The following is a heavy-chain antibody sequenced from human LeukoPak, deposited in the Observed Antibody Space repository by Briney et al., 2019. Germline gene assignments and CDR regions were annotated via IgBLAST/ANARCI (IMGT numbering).Heavy chain of an antibody. D-gene: IGHD6-13*01. J-gene: IGHJ5*02. V-gene: IGHV7-4-1*02. Sequence: GSVKVSCKASGYTFINYAINWVRQAPGQGLEWMGWINTNTGNPTYAQGFTGRFVFSLDTSVSTAYLQISSLKAEDTAVYYCAREGVDGAAVKPPNWFDPWGQGTPVTVSS. CDR1: GYTFINYA. CDR2: INTNTGNP. CDR3: AREGVDGAAVKPPNWFDP.